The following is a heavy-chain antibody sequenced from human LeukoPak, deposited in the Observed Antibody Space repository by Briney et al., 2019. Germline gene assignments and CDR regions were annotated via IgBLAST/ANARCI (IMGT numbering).Heavy chain of an antibody. D-gene: IGHD2-15*01. CDR3: ARVEGYCSGGSCYFGYFDY. V-gene: IGHV3-66*01. Sequence: GGSLRLSCAASGFTVSSNYMSWVRQAPGKGLEWVSVIYSGGSTYYADSVKGRFTISRDNSKNTLYLQMNSLRAEDTDVYYCARVEGYCSGGSCYFGYFDYWGQGTLVTVSS. CDR1: GFTVSSNY. J-gene: IGHJ4*02. CDR2: IYSGGST.